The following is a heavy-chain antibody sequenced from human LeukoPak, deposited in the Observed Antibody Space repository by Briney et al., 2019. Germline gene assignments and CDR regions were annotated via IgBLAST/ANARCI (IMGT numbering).Heavy chain of an antibody. CDR3: ARDQFGDYFRGADY. V-gene: IGHV3-23*01. CDR2: ILGDGATI. J-gene: IGHJ4*02. CDR1: GFTFSSHA. Sequence: GGSLRLSCAASGFTFSSHAMTWVRQAPGRGLEWVSAILGDGATIFYADSVKGRITVSRDNSKNTLYLQMNSLRAEDTAVYYCARDQFGDYFRGADYWGQGTLVTVSS. D-gene: IGHD3-22*01.